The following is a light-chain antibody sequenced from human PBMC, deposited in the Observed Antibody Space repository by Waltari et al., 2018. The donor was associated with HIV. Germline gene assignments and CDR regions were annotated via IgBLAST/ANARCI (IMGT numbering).Light chain of an antibody. J-gene: IGLJ1*01. CDR3: SSYAGSNNFV. Sequence: QSALTQPPSPSGSPGQSVTISCTGTSSDVGGYNHVPWYQQHPGKAPKLMIYEVTKRPSGVPDRFSGSKSGNTASLTVSGLQAEDEADYYCSSYAGSNNFVFGTGTKVTVL. CDR2: EVT. CDR1: SSDVGGYNH. V-gene: IGLV2-8*01.